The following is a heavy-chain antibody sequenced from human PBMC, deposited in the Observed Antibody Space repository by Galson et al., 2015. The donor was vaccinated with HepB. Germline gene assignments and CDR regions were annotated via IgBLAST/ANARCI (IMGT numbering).Heavy chain of an antibody. Sequence: SLRLSCAASGLTFYRYNVNWVRQAPGKGLEWVAAIKQDGSEKYYVDSVKGRFTISRDNAKNSLDLQMNSLRADGTAVYYCARGDGSIWYSYWGQGILVTVSS. CDR2: IKQDGSEK. CDR3: ARGDGSIWYSY. V-gene: IGHV3-7*03. CDR1: GLTFYRYN. D-gene: IGHD6-13*01. J-gene: IGHJ4*02.